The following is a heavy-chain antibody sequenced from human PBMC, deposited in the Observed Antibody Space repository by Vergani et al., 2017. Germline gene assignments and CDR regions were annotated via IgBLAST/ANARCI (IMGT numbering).Heavy chain of an antibody. CDR2: INPSGGST. CDR1: GYTFTSYY. CDR3: ARPDGDILPPDPRRLDY. Sequence: QVQLVQSGAEVKKPGASVKVSCKASGYTFTSYYMHWVRQAPGQGLEWMGIINPSGGSTTYAQQFLGRLTMTRDTSTSTVYMDLSNLRSEDTAVYYCARPDGDILPPDPRRLDYWGQGTLVTVSS. V-gene: IGHV1-46*03. J-gene: IGHJ4*02.